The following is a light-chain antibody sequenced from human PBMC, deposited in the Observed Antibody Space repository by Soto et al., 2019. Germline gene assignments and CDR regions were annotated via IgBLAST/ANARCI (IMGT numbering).Light chain of an antibody. Sequence: MTQSPSSLSASVGDRVTITCRASQGITYYLAWYQQKPGQAPSLLIYGASTRATGIPARFSGSGSGTEFTLTISSLQSEDFAVYYCQQYSNWPYTFGQGTKLEIK. V-gene: IGKV3-15*01. CDR1: QGITYY. CDR2: GAS. CDR3: QQYSNWPYT. J-gene: IGKJ2*01.